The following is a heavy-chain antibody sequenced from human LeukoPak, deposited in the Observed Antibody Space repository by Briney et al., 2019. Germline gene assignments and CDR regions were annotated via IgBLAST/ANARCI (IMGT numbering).Heavy chain of an antibody. Sequence: GGSLRLSCAASGFTFSNYATSWVRQAPGKGLEWVSEISGSGGSTYYADSVRGRFTISRDSSKNTLYLQMNSLRVEDTAVYYCARVPGYSWGQGTLVTVSS. V-gene: IGHV3-23*01. D-gene: IGHD6-13*01. CDR2: ISGSGGST. J-gene: IGHJ4*02. CDR3: ARVPGYS. CDR1: GFTFSNYA.